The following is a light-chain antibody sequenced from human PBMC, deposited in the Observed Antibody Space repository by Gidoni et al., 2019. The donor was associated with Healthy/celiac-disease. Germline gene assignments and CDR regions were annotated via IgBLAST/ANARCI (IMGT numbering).Light chain of an antibody. V-gene: IGKV3-11*01. CDR1: QSVSSY. J-gene: IGKJ4*01. CDR2: DAS. CDR3: QQRSNWPRGLT. Sequence: VLTQSPATLSLSPGERATLSCRASQSVSSYLAWYQQKPGQAPRLLIYDASNRATGIPARFSGSGSGTDFTLTISSLEPEEFAVYDCQQRSNWPRGLTFGGXTKVEIK.